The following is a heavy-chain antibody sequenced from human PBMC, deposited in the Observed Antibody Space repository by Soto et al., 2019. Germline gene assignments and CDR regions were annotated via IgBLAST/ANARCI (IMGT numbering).Heavy chain of an antibody. V-gene: IGHV1-18*01. CDR3: ARSSSSWDDAFDI. J-gene: IGHJ3*02. Sequence: GASVKVSCKASGYTFTSYGISWVRQAPGQGLEWMGWISAYNGNTNYAKKIQGRVTMTTDTSTSTAYIELRSLRSYYTAVYYCARSSSSWDDAFDIWGQGTMVTVSS. CDR1: GYTFTSYG. CDR2: ISAYNGNT. D-gene: IGHD6-13*01.